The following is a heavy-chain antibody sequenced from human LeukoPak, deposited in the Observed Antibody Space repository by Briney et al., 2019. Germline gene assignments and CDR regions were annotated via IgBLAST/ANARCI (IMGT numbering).Heavy chain of an antibody. Sequence: GASVKVSCKASGYTFTGYYMHGVRQAPGQGLEWMGWINPNSGGTNYAQKFQGRVTMTRDTSISTAYMELSRLRSDDTAVYYCARESSGQYYFDYWGQGTLVTVSS. CDR3: ARESSGQYYFDY. CDR1: GYTFTGYY. J-gene: IGHJ4*02. D-gene: IGHD6-19*01. CDR2: INPNSGGT. V-gene: IGHV1-2*02.